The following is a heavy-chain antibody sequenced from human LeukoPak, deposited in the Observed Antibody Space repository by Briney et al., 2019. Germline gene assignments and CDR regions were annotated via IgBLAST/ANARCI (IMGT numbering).Heavy chain of an antibody. CDR1: GGSISSSSYY. CDR2: MYYSGST. D-gene: IGHD3-16*01. J-gene: IGHJ3*02. CDR3: ASVLGGHAFDI. V-gene: IGHV4-39*07. Sequence: PSETLSLTCTVSGGSISSSSYYWGWIRQPPGKGLEWIGSMYYSGSTYYNPSLKSRVTISVDTSKNQFSLKLSSVTAADTAMYYCASVLGGHAFDIWGQGTMVTVSS.